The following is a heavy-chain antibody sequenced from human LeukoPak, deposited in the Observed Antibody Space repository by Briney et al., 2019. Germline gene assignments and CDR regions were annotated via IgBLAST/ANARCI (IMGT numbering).Heavy chain of an antibody. CDR2: INHSGST. CDR1: GGSISSSSYY. CDR3: ARGWDRCSGGSCYPTYRVSGIYYFDY. Sequence: SETLSLTCTVSGGSISSSSYYWSWIRQPPGKGLEWIGEINHSGSTNYNPSLKSRVTISVDTSKNQFSLKLSSVTAADTAVYYCARGWDRCSGGSCYPTYRVSGIYYFDYWGQGTLVTVSS. J-gene: IGHJ4*02. D-gene: IGHD2-15*01. V-gene: IGHV4-39*07.